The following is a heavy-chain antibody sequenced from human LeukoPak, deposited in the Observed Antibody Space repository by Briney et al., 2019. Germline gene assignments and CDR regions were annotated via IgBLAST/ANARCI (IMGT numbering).Heavy chain of an antibody. D-gene: IGHD1-1*01. CDR2: IWYDGSNK. CDR3: ARDQLDAFDI. Sequence: GRSLRLSCAASGFTFSSYGMHWVRQAPGKGLEGVAVIWYDGSNKYYADSVKGRLTISRDNSKNTLYLQMNSLRAEDTAVYYCARDQLDAFDIWGQGTMVTVSS. V-gene: IGHV3-33*01. J-gene: IGHJ3*02. CDR1: GFTFSSYG.